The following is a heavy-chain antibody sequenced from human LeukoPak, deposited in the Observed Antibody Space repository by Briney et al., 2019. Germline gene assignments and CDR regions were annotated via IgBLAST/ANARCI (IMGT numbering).Heavy chain of an antibody. V-gene: IGHV3-48*02. CDR1: GFAFNTYS. Sequence: GGSLRLSCAASGFAFNTYSMNWVRQAPGKGLQWVSSITTTSTSKYYADSVKGRFTISRDNAKNSLYLQMDSLRDEDTAVYYCARDDSSLYNWFDPWGQGTLVTVSS. D-gene: IGHD3-22*01. CDR2: ITTTSTSK. CDR3: ARDDSSLYNWFDP. J-gene: IGHJ5*02.